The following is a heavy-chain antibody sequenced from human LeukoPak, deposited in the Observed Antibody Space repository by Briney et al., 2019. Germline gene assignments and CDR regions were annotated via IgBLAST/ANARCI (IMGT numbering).Heavy chain of an antibody. Sequence: SETLSLTCTVSGGSISSYYWSWIRQPPGKGLEWIGYIYYSGSTNYNPSLKSRVTISVDTSKNQFSLKLSSVTAADTAVYYCARAISYYDFWSGYLDPPYYFGYWGQGTLVTVSS. CDR2: IYYSGST. D-gene: IGHD3-3*01. CDR1: GGSISSYY. V-gene: IGHV4-59*01. J-gene: IGHJ4*02. CDR3: ARAISYYDFWSGYLDPPYYFGY.